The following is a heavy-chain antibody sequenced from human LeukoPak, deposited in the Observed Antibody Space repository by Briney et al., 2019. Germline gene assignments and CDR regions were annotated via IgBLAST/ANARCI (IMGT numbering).Heavy chain of an antibody. CDR2: INTSGGST. D-gene: IGHD1-14*01. Sequence: GGSLRLSCAASGFTFSSYAMNWVRQAPGKGLEWVSSINTSGGSTYYADSVKGRFTISRDNSKSTLYLQMNSLRAADTALYYCAKPTKTDYADYWGQGTLVTVSS. CDR3: AKPTKTDYADY. J-gene: IGHJ4*02. CDR1: GFTFSSYA. V-gene: IGHV3-23*01.